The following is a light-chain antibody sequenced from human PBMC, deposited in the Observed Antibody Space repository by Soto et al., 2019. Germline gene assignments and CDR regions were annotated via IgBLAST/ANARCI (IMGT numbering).Light chain of an antibody. Sequence: EIVLTQSPATLSLSPGKRATLSCRASQRISYYLAWYQQKPGQAPRLLIYDASNRATGIPARFSGSGSGTDFTLTISSLEPEDFAVYYCHQRSSSPGTFGQGTRLEIK. CDR3: HQRSSSPGT. V-gene: IGKV3-11*01. J-gene: IGKJ5*01. CDR1: QRISYY. CDR2: DAS.